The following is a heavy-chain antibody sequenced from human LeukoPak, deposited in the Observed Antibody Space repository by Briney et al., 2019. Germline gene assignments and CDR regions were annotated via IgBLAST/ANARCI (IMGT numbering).Heavy chain of an antibody. CDR1: GFIFNNYA. CDR2: ISWNSGSI. D-gene: IGHD6-19*01. V-gene: IGHV3-9*01. J-gene: IGHJ4*02. Sequence: GGSLRLSCAGSGFIFNNYAVHWVRQPPGKGLEWVSGISWNSGSIDYADSVKGRFTISRDNAKNSLYLQMNSLRVEDTAFYYCAKDNRRHYTSGPNPDSLHWGQGALVTVSS. CDR3: AKDNRRHYTSGPNPDSLH.